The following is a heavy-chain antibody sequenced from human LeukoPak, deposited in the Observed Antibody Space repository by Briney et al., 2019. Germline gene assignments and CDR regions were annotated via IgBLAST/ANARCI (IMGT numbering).Heavy chain of an antibody. CDR2: IYYSGST. Sequence: SETLSLTCTVSGGSISSSSYYWGLIRQPPGKGLEWIGSIYYSGSTYYNPSLKSRVTISVDTSKNQFSLKLSSVTAADTAVYYCARQSSSWSKVDYWGQGTLVTVSS. CDR1: GGSISSSSYY. CDR3: ARQSSSWSKVDY. J-gene: IGHJ4*02. D-gene: IGHD6-13*01. V-gene: IGHV4-39*01.